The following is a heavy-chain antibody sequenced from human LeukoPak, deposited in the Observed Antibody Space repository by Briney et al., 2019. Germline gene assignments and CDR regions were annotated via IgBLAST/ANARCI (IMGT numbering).Heavy chain of an antibody. D-gene: IGHD6-6*01. J-gene: IGHJ4*02. CDR1: GFTFSNAW. Sequence: GGSLRLSCAASGFTFSNAWMSWVRQAPGKGLEWVGRIKSKTDGGTTDYAAPVKGRFTTSRDDSKNTLYLQMNSLKTEDTAVYYCTTDSSSSVDFDYWGQGTLVTVSS. V-gene: IGHV3-15*01. CDR2: IKSKTDGGTT. CDR3: TTDSSSSVDFDY.